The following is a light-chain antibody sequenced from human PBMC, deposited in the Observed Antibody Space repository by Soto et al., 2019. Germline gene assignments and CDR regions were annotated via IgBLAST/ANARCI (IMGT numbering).Light chain of an antibody. CDR1: QIIGSAY. CDR3: QHYGRSPS. V-gene: IGKV3-20*01. J-gene: IGKJ1*01. Sequence: ETTLTQSLDTLSLSPGEGATLSCRASQIIGSAYLAWYQQKPGQAPRLLIFGASTRATGTPHRFSGSGSGTDFTLTISALESEDVGVYYCQHYGRSPSFGRGTKVEIK. CDR2: GAS.